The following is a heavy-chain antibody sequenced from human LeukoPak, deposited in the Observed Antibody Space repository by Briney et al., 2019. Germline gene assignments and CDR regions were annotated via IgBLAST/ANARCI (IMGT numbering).Heavy chain of an antibody. V-gene: IGHV3-23*01. CDR3: ARVHYNTAMVDIDY. D-gene: IGHD5-18*01. Sequence: GGSLRLSCSASGFTFSSYPMSWVRQTPGKGLEWVSAISGSGADTYYVDSVKGRFIVSRDNSKNTLHLQMNSLRAEDTAVYYCARVHYNTAMVDIDYWGQGTLVTVSS. J-gene: IGHJ4*02. CDR2: ISGSGADT. CDR1: GFTFSSYP.